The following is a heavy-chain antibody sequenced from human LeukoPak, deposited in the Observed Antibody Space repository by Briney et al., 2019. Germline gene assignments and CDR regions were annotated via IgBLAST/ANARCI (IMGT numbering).Heavy chain of an antibody. V-gene: IGHV4-39*07. CDR1: GGSISSSSYY. CDR2: IYYSGST. CDR3: TRARGRDAFDI. Sequence: TASETLSLTCTVSGGSISSSSYYWGWIRQPPGKGLEWIGSIYYSGSTYYNPSLKSRVTISVDTSKNQFSLKLSSVTAADTAVYYCTRARGRDAFDIWGQGTMVTVSS. J-gene: IGHJ3*02. D-gene: IGHD1-26*01.